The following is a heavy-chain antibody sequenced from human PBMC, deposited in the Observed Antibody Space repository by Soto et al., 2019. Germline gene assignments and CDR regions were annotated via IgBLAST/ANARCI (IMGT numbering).Heavy chain of an antibody. Sequence: QVQLVESGGGVVQPGRSLRLSCAASGFTFSRYGMHWVRQAPGKGLEWVAAIWYDGSNKYYAESVKGRFTISRDNSKNKLYLHMNSLRAEDTAMYYCVRESGDYFHCDYWGQGTLVNVSS. CDR3: VRESGDYFHCDY. J-gene: IGHJ4*02. V-gene: IGHV3-33*01. CDR1: GFTFSRYG. CDR2: IWYDGSNK. D-gene: IGHD4-17*01.